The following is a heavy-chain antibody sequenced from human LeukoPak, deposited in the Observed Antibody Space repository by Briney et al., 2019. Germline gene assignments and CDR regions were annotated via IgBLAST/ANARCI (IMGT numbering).Heavy chain of an antibody. CDR2: IKQDGSEK. Sequence: GGSLRLSCAASGFTFSSYWMSWVRQAPGKGLEWVANIKQDGSEKYYVDSVKGRFTISRDNAKNSLYLQMNSLRAEDTAVYYCARTLYSSSPRFDPWGQGTLVTVSS. D-gene: IGHD6-6*01. V-gene: IGHV3-7*01. J-gene: IGHJ5*02. CDR3: ARTLYSSSPRFDP. CDR1: GFTFSSYW.